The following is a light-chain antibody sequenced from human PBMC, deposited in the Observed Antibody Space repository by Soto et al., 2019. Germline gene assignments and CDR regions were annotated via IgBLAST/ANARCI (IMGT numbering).Light chain of an antibody. CDR2: EVV. V-gene: IGLV2-8*01. J-gene: IGLJ1*01. Sequence: QPALTQPPSASGSPGQSVTIYCTGTKNELGVYDFVSWYQHHPGEAPRLVIYEVVQRPSGVPDRFSGSKSGNTASLTVSGLQAADEADYFCKSYAGSNTYVFGSGTKVTVL. CDR1: KNELGVYDF. CDR3: KSYAGSNTYV.